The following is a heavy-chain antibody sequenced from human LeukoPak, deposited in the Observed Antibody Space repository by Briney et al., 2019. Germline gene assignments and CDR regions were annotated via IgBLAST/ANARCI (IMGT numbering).Heavy chain of an antibody. V-gene: IGHV4-59*01. CDR2: IYYRGST. Sequence: SETLSLTCTVSGGPIRSYYGSWIRQPPGKGLEGIGYIYYRGSTNYNPSLKGRVTISVDTFKNQFSLKLSSVTGADTAVYYCARGGFGDYVYWGQGPLVPVPS. CDR1: GGPIRSYY. D-gene: IGHD4-17*01. J-gene: IGHJ4*02. CDR3: ARGGFGDYVY.